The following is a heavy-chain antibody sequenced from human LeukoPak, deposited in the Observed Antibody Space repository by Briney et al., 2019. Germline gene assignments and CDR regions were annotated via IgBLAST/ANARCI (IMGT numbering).Heavy chain of an antibody. D-gene: IGHD6-19*01. Sequence: KPSETLSLTCAVYGGSFSGYYWSWIRQPPGKGLEWIGEINHSGSTNYNPSLKSRVTISVDTSKNQFSLKLSSVTAADTAVYYCARVLSSGDFDYWGQGTLVTVSS. V-gene: IGHV4-34*01. CDR1: GGSFSGYY. CDR2: INHSGST. J-gene: IGHJ4*02. CDR3: ARVLSSGDFDY.